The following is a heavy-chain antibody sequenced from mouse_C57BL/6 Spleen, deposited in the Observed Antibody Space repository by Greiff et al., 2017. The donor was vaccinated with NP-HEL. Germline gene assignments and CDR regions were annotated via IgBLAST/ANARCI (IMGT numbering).Heavy chain of an antibody. CDR1: GYTFTEYT. Sequence: VQLQQSGAELVKPGASVKLSCKASGYTFTEYTIHWVKQRSGQGLEWIGWFYPGSGSIKYNEKFKDKATLTADKSSSTVYMELSRLTSEDSAVYFCARHEGPDYYGSSLYYFDYWGQGTTLTVSS. V-gene: IGHV1-62-2*01. CDR2: FYPGSGSI. J-gene: IGHJ2*01. CDR3: ARHEGPDYYGSSLYYFDY. D-gene: IGHD1-1*01.